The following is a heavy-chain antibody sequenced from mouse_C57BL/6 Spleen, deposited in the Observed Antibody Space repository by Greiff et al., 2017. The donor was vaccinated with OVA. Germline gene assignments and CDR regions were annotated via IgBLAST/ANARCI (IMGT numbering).Heavy chain of an antibody. J-gene: IGHJ1*03. V-gene: IGHV14-3*01. CDR3: APYYYGPSYFDV. D-gene: IGHD1-1*01. CDR1: GFNIKNPY. Sequence: VQLQQSVAELVRPGASVKLSCTASGFNIKNPYMHWVKQRPEQGLEWIGRIDPANGNTKYAPKFQGKATITADTSSNTAYLQLSSLTSEDTAIYYCAPYYYGPSYFDVWGTGTTVTVSS. CDR2: IDPANGNT.